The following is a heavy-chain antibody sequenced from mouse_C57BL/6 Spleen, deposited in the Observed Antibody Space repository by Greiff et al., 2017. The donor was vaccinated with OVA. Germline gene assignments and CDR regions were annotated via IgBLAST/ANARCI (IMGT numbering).Heavy chain of an antibody. CDR3: ARWTMITALFDY. CDR2: IDPSDSYT. Sequence: VKLQQPGAELVMPGASVKLSCKASGYTFTSYWMHWVKQRPGQGLEWIGEIDPSDSYTNYNQKFKGKSTLTVDKSSSTAYMQLSSLTSEDSAVYYCARWTMITALFDYWGQGTTLTVSS. J-gene: IGHJ2*01. V-gene: IGHV1-69*01. CDR1: GYTFTSYW. D-gene: IGHD2-4*01.